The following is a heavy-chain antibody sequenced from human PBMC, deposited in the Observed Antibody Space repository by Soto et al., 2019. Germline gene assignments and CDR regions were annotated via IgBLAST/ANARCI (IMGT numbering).Heavy chain of an antibody. V-gene: IGHV4-59*08. CDR2: IYYSGST. CDR1: GGSISGYY. J-gene: IGHJ4*02. Sequence: SETLSLTCTVSGGSISGYYWSWIRQPPGKGLEWIGYIYYSGSTYYNPSLKSRVMISVDTSKNQFSLNLSSVTAADTAVYYCASGYYDILTGRDTKYYFDYWGQGALVTVSS. D-gene: IGHD3-9*01. CDR3: ASGYYDILTGRDTKYYFDY.